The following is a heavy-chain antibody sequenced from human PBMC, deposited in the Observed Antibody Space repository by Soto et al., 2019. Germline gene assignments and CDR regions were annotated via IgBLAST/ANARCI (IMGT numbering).Heavy chain of an antibody. CDR3: ARDSRGAN. V-gene: IGHV3-11*01. CDR1: GFTFTDHY. CDR2: INSGGSNI. D-gene: IGHD3-10*01. J-gene: IGHJ4*02. Sequence: QVQLVESGGGLVKPGGSLRLSCTASGFTFTDHYMTWIRHAPGKGLEWVSYINSGGSNIYYADSVRGRFTISRDNAKNSLYLQIISLRAEDTAIDYFARDSRGANWGQGALVIVSS.